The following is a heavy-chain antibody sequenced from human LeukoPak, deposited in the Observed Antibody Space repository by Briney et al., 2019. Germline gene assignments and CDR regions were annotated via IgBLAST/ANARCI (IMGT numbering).Heavy chain of an antibody. CDR3: ARAPGYCSGGSCYTPPAEYFQH. CDR1: GGSISSGGYY. V-gene: IGHV4-31*03. D-gene: IGHD2-15*01. J-gene: IGHJ1*01. Sequence: SETLSLTCTVSGGSISSGGYYWSWIRQHPGKGLEWIGYIYYSGSTYYNPSLKSRVTISVDTSKNQFSLKLSSVTAADMAVYYCARAPGYCSGGSCYTPPAEYFQHWGQGTLVTVSS. CDR2: IYYSGST.